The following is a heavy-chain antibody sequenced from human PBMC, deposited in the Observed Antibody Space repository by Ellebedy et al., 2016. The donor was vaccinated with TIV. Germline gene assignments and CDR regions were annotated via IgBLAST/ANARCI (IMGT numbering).Heavy chain of an antibody. J-gene: IGHJ4*02. CDR2: ISGSGGST. CDR3: AKDPSGGYNYDYFDY. Sequence: PGGSLRLSCAASGFTFSSYAMSWVRQAPGKGLEWVSAISGSGGSTYYADSVKGRFTISRDNSKNTLYLQMNSLRAEDTAVYYCAKDPSGGYNYDYFDYWGQGTLVTVSS. D-gene: IGHD5-24*01. V-gene: IGHV3-23*01. CDR1: GFTFSSYA.